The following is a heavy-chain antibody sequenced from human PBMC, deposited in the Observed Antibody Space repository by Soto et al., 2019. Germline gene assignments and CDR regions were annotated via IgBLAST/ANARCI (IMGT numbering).Heavy chain of an antibody. Sequence: SDTLSLTCSVSGGSVSSGSYYWSWIRQPPGKGLEWIGYIYYSGSTNYNPSLKSRVTISVDTSKNQFSLKLSSVTAADTAVYYCASAAYYYDTSGYVYDEWGKGPVVTGSP. CDR2: IYYSGST. V-gene: IGHV4-61*01. D-gene: IGHD3-22*01. CDR1: GGSVSSGSYY. CDR3: ASAAYYYDTSGYVYDE. J-gene: IGHJ4*02.